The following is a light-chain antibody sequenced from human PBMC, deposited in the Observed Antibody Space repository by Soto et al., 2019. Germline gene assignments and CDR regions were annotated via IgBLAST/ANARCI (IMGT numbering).Light chain of an antibody. CDR3: QQYGSSSWT. CDR2: DAS. J-gene: IGKJ1*01. Sequence: EIVLTQSPGTLSLSPGERATLSCRASQSVSSYLAWYQQKPGQAPRLLIYDASNRATGIPARFSGSGSGTDFTLTISRLEPEDFAVYYCQQYGSSSWTFGQGTKVDI. CDR1: QSVSSY. V-gene: IGKV3-20*01.